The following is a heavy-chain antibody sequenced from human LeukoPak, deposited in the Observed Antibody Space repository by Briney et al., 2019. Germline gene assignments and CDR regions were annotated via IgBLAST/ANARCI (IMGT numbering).Heavy chain of an antibody. V-gene: IGHV1-69*01. CDR2: IIPIFGTA. CDR1: GGTFSSYA. Sequence: SVTVSCKASGGTFSSYAISWVRQAPGQGLEWMGGIIPIFGTANYAQKFQGRVTITADESTSTAYMELSSLRSEDTAVYYCAREWGYYDSSGYRNDAFDIWGQGTMVTVSS. J-gene: IGHJ3*02. CDR3: AREWGYYDSSGYRNDAFDI. D-gene: IGHD3-22*01.